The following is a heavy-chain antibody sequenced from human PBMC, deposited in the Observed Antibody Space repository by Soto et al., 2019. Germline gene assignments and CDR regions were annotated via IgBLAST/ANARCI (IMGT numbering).Heavy chain of an antibody. CDR3: GRGYYDSSGYYFDI. J-gene: IGHJ3*02. Sequence: GASVKVSCKASGYTFTSYAMHWLRQAPGQRLEWMGWINAGNGNTKYSQKFQGRVTITRDTSASTAYMELSSLRSEDTAVYYCGRGYYDSSGYYFDIWGQGTMVTVSS. D-gene: IGHD3-22*01. CDR2: INAGNGNT. V-gene: IGHV1-3*01. CDR1: GYTFTSYA.